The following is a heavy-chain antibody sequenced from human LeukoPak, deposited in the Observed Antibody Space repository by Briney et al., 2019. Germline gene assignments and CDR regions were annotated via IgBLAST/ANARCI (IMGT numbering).Heavy chain of an antibody. CDR3: AKDPLGITGTRGTFDI. CDR2: ISASGGST. V-gene: IGHV3-23*01. CDR1: GFTFSSYA. J-gene: IGHJ3*02. Sequence: GGSLRLSCAASGFTFSSYAMSWVRQAPGKGLEWVSAISASGGSTYDADYVKGRFTISRDNSKNTLYLQMNSLRAEDTAVYYCAKDPLGITGTRGTFDIWGQGTWVTVSS. D-gene: IGHD1-20*01.